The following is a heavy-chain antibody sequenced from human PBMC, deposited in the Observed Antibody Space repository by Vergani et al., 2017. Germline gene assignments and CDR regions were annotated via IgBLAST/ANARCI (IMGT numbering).Heavy chain of an antibody. CDR2: IYHSGST. CDR1: GYSISSGYY. J-gene: IGHJ4*02. D-gene: IGHD6-13*01. Sequence: QVQLQESGPGLVKPSETLSLTCAVSGYSISSGYYWGWIRQPPGKGLEWIGSIYHSGSTYYNPSLKSRVTISVDTSKNQFSLKRSSVTAADTAVYYCARAWQQGPFDYWGQGTLVTVSS. V-gene: IGHV4-38-2*01. CDR3: ARAWQQGPFDY.